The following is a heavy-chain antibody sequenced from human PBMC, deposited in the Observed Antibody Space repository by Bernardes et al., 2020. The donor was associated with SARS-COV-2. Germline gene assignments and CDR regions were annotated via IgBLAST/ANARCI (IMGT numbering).Heavy chain of an antibody. CDR1: GFTISNYY. J-gene: IGHJ4*02. Sequence: SESLTLTCTVSGFTISNYYMSWFRQPPGKGLEWIAYIYYAGSTNYNPSLQSRVTISVDTSKNQVFLQLSSVTAADTAVYYCARGFDYWGQGILVSVSS. CDR2: IYYAGST. CDR3: ARGFDY. V-gene: IGHV4-59*01.